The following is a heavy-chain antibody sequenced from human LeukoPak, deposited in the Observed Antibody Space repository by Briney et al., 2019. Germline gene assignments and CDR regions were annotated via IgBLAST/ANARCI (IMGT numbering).Heavy chain of an antibody. V-gene: IGHV3-74*01. Sequence: GGSLRLSCAASGFTFSSYWMHWVRQAPGKGLVWVSRINSDGSSTSYADSVKGRFTISRDNAKSTLYLQMNSLRAEDTAVYYCARHPTAIKAMDVWGQGTTVTVSS. CDR2: INSDGSST. D-gene: IGHD2-21*02. CDR3: ARHPTAIKAMDV. J-gene: IGHJ6*02. CDR1: GFTFSSYW.